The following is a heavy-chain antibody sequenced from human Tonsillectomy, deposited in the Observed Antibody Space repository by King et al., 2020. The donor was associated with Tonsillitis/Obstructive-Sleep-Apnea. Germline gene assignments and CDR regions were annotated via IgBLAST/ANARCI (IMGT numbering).Heavy chain of an antibody. Sequence: VQLVESGGGVVQPGRSLRLSCAASGFTFSTYGMHWVRQAPGKGLEWVAVIWYDGSNKYYADSVKGRFTISRDNSKNTLYLQMNSLRAEDTAVYYCATDRSPTMLQGVIIQPNIPDYWGQGTLVTVSS. CDR1: GFTFSTYG. CDR2: IWYDGSNK. V-gene: IGHV3-33*01. D-gene: IGHD3-10*01. J-gene: IGHJ4*02. CDR3: ATDRSPTMLQGVIIQPNIPDY.